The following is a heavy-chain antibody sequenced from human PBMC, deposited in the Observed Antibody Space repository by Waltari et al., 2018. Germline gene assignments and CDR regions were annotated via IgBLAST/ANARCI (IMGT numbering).Heavy chain of an antibody. V-gene: IGHV3-21*01. J-gene: IGHJ4*02. CDR3: ARTRGLARFDY. Sequence: EVQLVESGGGLVKPGGSLRLSCAASGFTFSSFSMTWVRQAPGKGLEWVSSISSSSSYIYYADSVKGRFTISRDNAKNSLYLQMNSLRAEDTAVYYCARTRGLARFDYWGQGTLVTVSS. CDR2: ISSSSSYI. CDR1: GFTFSSFS.